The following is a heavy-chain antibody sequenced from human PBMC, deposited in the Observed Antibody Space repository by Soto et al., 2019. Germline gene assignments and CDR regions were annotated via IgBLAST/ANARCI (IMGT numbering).Heavy chain of an antibody. CDR2: INHCGST. CDR3: ASTPDCSSTSGYQYYFDY. J-gene: IGHJ4*02. V-gene: IGHV4-34*01. D-gene: IGHD2-2*01. CDR1: GGSFSGYY. Sequence: SETLSLTFAVYGGSFSGYYWGWIRQPPGKGLGWVGEINHCGSTKYNQSLNSRVTISVDTSKNQCSLKLGSVTAADTAVYYCASTPDCSSTSGYQYYFDYWGQGTLVTVSS.